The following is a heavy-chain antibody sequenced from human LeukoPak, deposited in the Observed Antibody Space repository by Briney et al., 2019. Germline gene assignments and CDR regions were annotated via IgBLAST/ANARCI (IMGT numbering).Heavy chain of an antibody. V-gene: IGHV1-8*03. D-gene: IGHD2-8*01. CDR1: GYTFTSYD. Sequence: ASVTVSCKASGYTFTSYDINWVRQATGQGLEWMGWMNPNSGNTGYAQKFQGRVTITRNTSISTAYMELSSLRSEDTAVYYCARGLGDIVLIHAFDIWGQGTMVTVSS. CDR2: MNPNSGNT. CDR3: ARGLGDIVLIHAFDI. J-gene: IGHJ3*02.